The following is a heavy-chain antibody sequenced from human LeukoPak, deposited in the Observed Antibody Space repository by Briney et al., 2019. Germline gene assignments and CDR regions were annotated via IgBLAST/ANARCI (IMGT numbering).Heavy chain of an antibody. CDR2: ISGSGGST. CDR3: AKAVFGGGNPRRTDY. D-gene: IGHD4-23*01. V-gene: IGHV3-23*01. Sequence: GGSLRLSCAASGFTFSSYAMSWVRQAPGKGLEWVSAISGSGGSTYYADSVKGRFTISRDNSKNTLYLQMNSLRAEDTAVYYCAKAVFGGGNPRRTDYWGQGTLVTVSS. J-gene: IGHJ4*02. CDR1: GFTFSSYA.